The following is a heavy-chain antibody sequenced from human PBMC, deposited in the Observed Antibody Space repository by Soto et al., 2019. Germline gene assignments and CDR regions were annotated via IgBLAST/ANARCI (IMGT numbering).Heavy chain of an antibody. CDR1: GGSVNGYY. J-gene: IGHJ5*02. Sequence: SETLSLTCAVYGGSVNGYYWNGMRQPPGKGLEGIGEIDHTGGTHYTPSLKSRFTMSVDTPKNQFSLRLSSVTAADTVIYYCATRITVFGLLIPPFDPGGQGTHVTVS. CDR2: IDHTGGT. D-gene: IGHD3-3*01. CDR3: ATRITVFGLLIPPFDP. V-gene: IGHV4-34*01.